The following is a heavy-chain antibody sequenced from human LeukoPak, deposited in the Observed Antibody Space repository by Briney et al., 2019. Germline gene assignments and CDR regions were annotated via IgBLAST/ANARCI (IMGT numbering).Heavy chain of an antibody. CDR3: ARDLIVVVGDVFDL. Sequence: ASVKVSCKVSGDTPTELSMHWVRQAPGQGLEWMGWINPNSGGTDYAQKFQGWVSMTTDASISTAYMELSRLKSDDTAVYYCARDLIVVVGDVFDLWGQGTMVTVSS. D-gene: IGHD3-22*01. CDR1: GDTPTELS. J-gene: IGHJ3*01. CDR2: INPNSGGT. V-gene: IGHV1-2*04.